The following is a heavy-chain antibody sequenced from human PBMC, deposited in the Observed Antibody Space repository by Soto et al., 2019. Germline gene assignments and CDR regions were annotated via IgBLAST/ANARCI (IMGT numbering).Heavy chain of an antibody. V-gene: IGHV1-69*04. CDR1: GYTFTSYG. CDR2: IIPILGIA. Sequence: GASVKVSCKASGYTFTSYGISWVRQAPGQGLEWIGSIIPILGIANYAQKFQGRVTITADKSTSTAYMELSSLRSEDTAVYYCAREKRITMVRGVYNWFDPWGQGTLVTVSS. D-gene: IGHD3-10*01. J-gene: IGHJ5*02. CDR3: AREKRITMVRGVYNWFDP.